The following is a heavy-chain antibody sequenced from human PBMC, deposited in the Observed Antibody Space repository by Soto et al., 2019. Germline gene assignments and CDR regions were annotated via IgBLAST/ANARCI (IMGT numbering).Heavy chain of an antibody. V-gene: IGHV1-18*01. Sequence: QVQLVQSGPEVKKPGASVKVSCKTSGYTFTSYGISWVRQAPGQGLEWMGWISTSKGNTSYAQKFQGNVTMTTDTSTSTAYMELSNLRSDDTAVYYCATRSPAFDYWCQGTLVTVSS. CDR1: GYTFTSYG. J-gene: IGHJ4*02. CDR3: ATRSPAFDY. CDR2: ISTSKGNT.